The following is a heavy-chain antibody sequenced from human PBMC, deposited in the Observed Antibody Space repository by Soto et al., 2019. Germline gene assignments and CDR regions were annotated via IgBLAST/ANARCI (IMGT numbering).Heavy chain of an antibody. CDR2: IYWNDVK. V-gene: IGHV2-5*01. CDR3: AHRPSGWYLFDY. Sequence: QITLKESGPTLVRPTQTLTLTCTFSGFSLSTSGLGVGWIRQPPGKALEWLALIYWNDVKRYSPSLKARLTITKDTSKTQVVLTMTNMDPVDTATYYCAHRPSGWYLFDYWGQGTLVTVSS. CDR1: GFSLSTSGLG. J-gene: IGHJ4*02. D-gene: IGHD6-19*01.